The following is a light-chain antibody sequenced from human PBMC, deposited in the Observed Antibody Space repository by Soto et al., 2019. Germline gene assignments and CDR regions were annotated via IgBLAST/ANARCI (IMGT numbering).Light chain of an antibody. V-gene: IGKV1-5*01. CDR1: QSISEF. J-gene: IGKJ4*01. Sequence: DIQMTQSPSPLSASVGDRVTIACRASQSISEFLAWYQRKPGKAPELLIYDASNLETGVPSRFSGSGSGKEFTLTITSLQPDDFASYYCQQYSNYPLTFGGGTRVEIK. CDR3: QQYSNYPLT. CDR2: DAS.